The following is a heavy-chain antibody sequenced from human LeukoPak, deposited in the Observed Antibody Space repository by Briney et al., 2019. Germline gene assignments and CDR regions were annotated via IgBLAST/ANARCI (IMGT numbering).Heavy chain of an antibody. D-gene: IGHD6-19*01. J-gene: IGHJ4*02. V-gene: IGHV4-31*03. CDR2: IYYSGST. CDR1: GGSISSGGYY. CDR3: ARRGAVEQWLVIAY. Sequence: PSETLSLTCTVSGGSISSGGYYWSWIRQHPGKGLEWNGYIYYSGSTYYNPSLKSRVTISVDTSKNQFSLKLSSVTAADTAVYYCARRGAVEQWLVIAYWGQGTLVTVSS.